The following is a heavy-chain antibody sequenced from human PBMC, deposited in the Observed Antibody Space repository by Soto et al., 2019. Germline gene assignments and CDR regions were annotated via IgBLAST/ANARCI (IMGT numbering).Heavy chain of an antibody. CDR3: ARVVKGASRIIRHSVYYYSYMDV. V-gene: IGHV4-39*01. CDR1: GGSISSSSYY. D-gene: IGHD2-15*01. J-gene: IGHJ6*03. Sequence: SETLSLTCTVSGGSISSSSYYWGWIRQPPGKGLEWIGSIYYSGSTYYNPSLKSRVTISVDTSKNQFSLKLSSVTAADTAVYYCARVVKGASRIIRHSVYYYSYMDVWGKGTTVTVSS. CDR2: IYYSGST.